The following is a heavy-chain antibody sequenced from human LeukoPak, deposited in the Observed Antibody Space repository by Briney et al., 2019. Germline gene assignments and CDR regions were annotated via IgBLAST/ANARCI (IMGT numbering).Heavy chain of an antibody. CDR1: GFTFSSYA. J-gene: IGHJ4*02. D-gene: IGHD2-2*01. CDR3: ARDIGYCSSTSCSGFDY. CDR2: ISYDGSNK. Sequence: GGSLRLSRAASGFTFSSYAMHWVRQAPGKGLEWVAVISYDGSNKYYADSVKGRFTISRDNSKNTLYLQMNSLRAEDTAVYYCARDIGYCSSTSCSGFDYWGQGTLVTVSS. V-gene: IGHV3-30-3*01.